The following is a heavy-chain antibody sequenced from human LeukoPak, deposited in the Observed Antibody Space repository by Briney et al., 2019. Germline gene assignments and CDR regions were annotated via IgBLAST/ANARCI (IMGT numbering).Heavy chain of an antibody. CDR2: IYESGST. CDR3: ARSFAGTTWGEGY. J-gene: IGHJ4*02. Sequence: SETLSLTCTVSGYSISSGYYWGWVRQPPGKGLEWIGSIYESGSTYYNPSLKSRVTISVDTSKNQFSLKLSSVTAADTAVYYCARSFAGTTWGEGYWGQGTLVTVSS. V-gene: IGHV4-38-2*02. D-gene: IGHD1-1*01. CDR1: GYSISSGYY.